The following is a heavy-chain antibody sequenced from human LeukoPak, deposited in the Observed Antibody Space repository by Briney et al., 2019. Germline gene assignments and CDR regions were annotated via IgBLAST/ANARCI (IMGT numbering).Heavy chain of an antibody. CDR2: IRYDGTNK. V-gene: IGHV3-30*02. Sequence: GGSLRLSCAASGFNFSRYGMHWVRQSPGTGLEWVAFIRYDGTNKYYADSVKGRFTISRDNSKNTLYLQMNSLRAEDTAVYYCAKEGDTSIVVVPAGFDYWGQGTLVTVSS. CDR1: GFNFSRYG. D-gene: IGHD2-2*01. CDR3: AKEGDTSIVVVPAGFDY. J-gene: IGHJ4*02.